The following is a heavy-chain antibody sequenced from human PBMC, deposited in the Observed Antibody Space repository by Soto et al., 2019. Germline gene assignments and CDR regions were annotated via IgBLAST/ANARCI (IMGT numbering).Heavy chain of an antibody. CDR1: GYIFTSFW. D-gene: IGHD3-9*01. V-gene: IGHV5-51*01. J-gene: IGHJ4*01. CDR2: IYPRDSDT. CDR3: ARLAKIFYFDN. Sequence: PGESLKISCQGSGYIFTSFWIGWVRQMPGKGLEWMGIIYPRDSDTRYSPSFQGQVTISADKSISTAYLQWSSLKASETAMYYCARLAKIFYFDNWGQGTLVTVSS.